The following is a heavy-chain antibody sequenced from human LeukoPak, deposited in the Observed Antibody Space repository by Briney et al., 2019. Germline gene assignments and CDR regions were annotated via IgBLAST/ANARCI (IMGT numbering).Heavy chain of an antibody. CDR1: GGSFSGYY. J-gene: IGHJ4*02. D-gene: IGHD3-22*01. CDR3: ARGRYYDSSPTY. CDR2: INHSGST. V-gene: IGHV4-34*01. Sequence: SETLSLTCAVYGGSFSGYYWSWIRQPPGKGLEWIGEINHSGSTNYSPSLKSRVTISVDTSKNQFSLKPSSVTAADTAVYYCARGRYYDSSPTYWGQGTLVTVSS.